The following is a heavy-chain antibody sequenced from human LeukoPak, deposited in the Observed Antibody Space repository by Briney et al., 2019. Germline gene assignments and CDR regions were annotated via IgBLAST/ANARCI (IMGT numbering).Heavy chain of an antibody. J-gene: IGHJ5*02. CDR1: GFTFSSYD. V-gene: IGHV3-23*01. D-gene: IGHD6-19*01. CDR2: IRPRGDNT. CDR3: ARVAGWHWFDP. Sequence: GGSLRLSCAASGFTFSSYDMTWVRQAPGRGLEWVSSIRPRGDNTYYGDSVKGRFTVSGDNSKNTVYLEMNNMRVDDTAVYYCARVAGWHWFDPWGQGTLVTVSS.